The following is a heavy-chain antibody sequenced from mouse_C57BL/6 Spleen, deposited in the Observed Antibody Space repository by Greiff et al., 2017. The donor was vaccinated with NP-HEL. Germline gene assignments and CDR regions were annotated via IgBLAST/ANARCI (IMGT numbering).Heavy chain of an antibody. V-gene: IGHV3-1*01. D-gene: IGHD2-4*01. CDR1: GYSITSGYD. CDR2: ISYSGST. Sequence: VQLQESGPGMVKPSQSLSLTCTVTGYSITSGYDWHWIRHFPGNKLEWMGYISYSGSTNYNPSLKSRISITHDTSKNHFFLKLNSVTTEDTATYYCARLTYDYDGGYWYFDVWGTGTTVTVSS. CDR3: ARLTYDYDGGYWYFDV. J-gene: IGHJ1*03.